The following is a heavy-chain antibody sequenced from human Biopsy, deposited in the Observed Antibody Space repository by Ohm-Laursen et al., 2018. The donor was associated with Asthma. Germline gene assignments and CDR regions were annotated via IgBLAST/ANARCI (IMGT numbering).Heavy chain of an antibody. D-gene: IGHD3-9*01. CDR3: ARAYYDFLTGQVNDVFAI. J-gene: IGHJ3*02. Sequence: LVKVSCKASGYTFTNYAIHWVRQAPGQRPEWMGWINAGNGNTKYSQKFQGRVTITRDTSATTAYMELSSLRSEDTAVYYCARAYYDFLTGQVNDVFAIWGQGTMVTVS. V-gene: IGHV1-3*01. CDR1: GYTFTNYA. CDR2: INAGNGNT.